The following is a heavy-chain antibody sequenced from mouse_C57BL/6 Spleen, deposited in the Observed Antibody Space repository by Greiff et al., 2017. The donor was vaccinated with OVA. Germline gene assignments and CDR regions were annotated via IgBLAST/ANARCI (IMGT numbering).Heavy chain of an antibody. D-gene: IGHD2-4*01. CDR2: INPSTGGT. V-gene: IGHV1-42*01. J-gene: IGHJ2*01. Sequence: EVQLQQSGPELVKPGASVKISCKASGYSFTGYYMNWVKQSPEKSLEWIGEINPSTGGTTYNQKFKAKATLTVDKSSSTAYMQLKSLTSEDSAVYYCARKDYDYDVGFDYWGQGTTLTVSS. CDR3: ARKDYDYDVGFDY. CDR1: GYSFTGYY.